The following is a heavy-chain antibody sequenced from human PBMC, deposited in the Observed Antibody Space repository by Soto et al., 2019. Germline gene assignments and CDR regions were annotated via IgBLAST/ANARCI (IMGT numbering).Heavy chain of an antibody. V-gene: IGHV5-51*01. J-gene: IGHJ4*02. CDR2: IYPGDSET. CDR1: GYNFTTFW. CDR3: ARLGFPGAIYFDS. Sequence: GESLKISCKGSGYNFTTFWIGWVRQMPGKGLEWMGIIYPGDSETKYSPDFEGQVTISADRSTNTAHLQWRSLRASDTAMYYCARLGFPGAIYFDSWGLGTLVTVSS.